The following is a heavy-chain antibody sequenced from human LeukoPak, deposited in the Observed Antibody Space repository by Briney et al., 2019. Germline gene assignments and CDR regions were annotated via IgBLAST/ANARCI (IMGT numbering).Heavy chain of an antibody. V-gene: IGHV3-30-3*01. Sequence: GGSLRLSCAASGFTFSSYAMHWVRQAPGKGLEWVAVISYDGSNKYYADSVKGRFTISRDNSKNTLYLQMNSLRAEDTAVYYCAGDQTVLHYFDYWGQGTLVTVSS. CDR1: GFTFSSYA. CDR2: ISYDGSNK. CDR3: AGDQTVLHYFDY. J-gene: IGHJ4*02. D-gene: IGHD4-11*01.